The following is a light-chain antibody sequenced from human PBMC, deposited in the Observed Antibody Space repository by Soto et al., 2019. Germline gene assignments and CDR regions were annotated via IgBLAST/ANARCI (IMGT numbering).Light chain of an antibody. CDR2: DVS. Sequence: QSALTQPASVSGSPGQSITISRTGTSSDVGGYNYVSWYQQHPGKAPKLMIYDVSNRPSGVSNRFSGAKSGNTASLTISGLQAEDEADYYCSSYTSSRNDVFGTGTKLTVL. CDR1: SSDVGGYNY. J-gene: IGLJ1*01. V-gene: IGLV2-14*01. CDR3: SSYTSSRNDV.